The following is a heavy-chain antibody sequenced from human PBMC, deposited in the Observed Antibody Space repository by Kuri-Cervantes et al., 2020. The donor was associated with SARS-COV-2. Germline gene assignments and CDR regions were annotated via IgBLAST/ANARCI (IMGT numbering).Heavy chain of an antibody. CDR3: ARSQDIVVVPAAPFDY. D-gene: IGHD2-2*01. Sequence: LSLPCAACVFTFSRYSMNWVRQAPGKGLEWLSYISFSSTTIYYADSVKGRFTISRDNAKNSLYLQMNSLRAEDTAVYYWARSQDIVVVPAAPFDYWGQGTLVTVSS. CDR1: VFTFSRYS. V-gene: IGHV3-48*01. J-gene: IGHJ4*02. CDR2: ISFSSTTI.